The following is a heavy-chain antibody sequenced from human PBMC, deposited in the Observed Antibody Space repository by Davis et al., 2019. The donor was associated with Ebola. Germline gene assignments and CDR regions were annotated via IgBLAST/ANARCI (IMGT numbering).Heavy chain of an antibody. CDR1: GGSISSYY. J-gene: IGHJ4*02. Sequence: SETLSLTCTVSGGSISSYYWSWIRQPPGKGLEWIGEINHSGSTNYNPSLKSRVTISVDTSKNQFSLRLSAVTAADTAVYYCARGSDFWSGCFDYWGQGTLVTVSS. V-gene: IGHV4-34*01. D-gene: IGHD3-3*01. CDR3: ARGSDFWSGCFDY. CDR2: INHSGST.